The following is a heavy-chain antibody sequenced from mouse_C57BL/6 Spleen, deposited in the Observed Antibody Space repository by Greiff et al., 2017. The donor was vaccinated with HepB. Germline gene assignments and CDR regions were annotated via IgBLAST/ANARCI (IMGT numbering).Heavy chain of an antibody. V-gene: IGHV1S81*02. D-gene: IGHD1-1*01. CDR2: TNPTNGRT. J-gene: IGHJ2*01. Sequence: VQLQQSGAELVKAGASVKMSCKASGYTFTSYWMHWVKQRLGQGLEWFAETNPTNGRTYYNEKFKSKATLTVDKSSSTAYMLLSGPPCEDSAVYYCARIKKIVATYFDYWGQGTTLTVSS. CDR3: ARIKKIVATYFDY. CDR1: GYTFTSYW.